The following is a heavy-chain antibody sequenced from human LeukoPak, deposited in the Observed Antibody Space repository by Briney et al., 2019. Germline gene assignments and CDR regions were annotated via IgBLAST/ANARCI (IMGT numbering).Heavy chain of an antibody. CDR2: IRGSGGST. V-gene: IGHV3-23*01. CDR3: TRAGRLGYSSAWVASPRIYHYKDA. J-gene: IGHJ6*03. CDR1: GFPFSSYA. D-gene: IGHD6-19*01. Sequence: PGGSLRPSCAGSGFPFSSYAMGWVRQAPGKGLEWVSGIRGSGGSTEYADSVKGRFTISRDNTKNTLFLQMNSLTVEDTAVYYCTRAGRLGYSSAWVASPRIYHYKDAWGKGTTVIVSS.